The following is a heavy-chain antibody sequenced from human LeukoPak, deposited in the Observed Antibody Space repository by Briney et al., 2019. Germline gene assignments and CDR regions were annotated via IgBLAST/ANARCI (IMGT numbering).Heavy chain of an antibody. V-gene: IGHV4-61*02. Sequence: SETLSLTCTVSGGSISSGSYYWSWIRQPAGKGLVWIGRIYTSGSTNYNPSLKSRVTISVDTSKNQFSLKLSSVTAADTAVYYCARALAVAGPKYFDYWGQGTLVTVSS. CDR3: ARALAVAGPKYFDY. J-gene: IGHJ4*02. D-gene: IGHD6-19*01. CDR1: GGSISSGSYY. CDR2: IYTSGST.